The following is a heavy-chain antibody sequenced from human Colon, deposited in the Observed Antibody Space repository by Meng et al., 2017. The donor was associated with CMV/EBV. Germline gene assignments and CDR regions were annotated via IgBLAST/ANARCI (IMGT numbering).Heavy chain of an antibody. CDR2: IRNKIRGYTT. CDR1: GFNSVYFY. D-gene: IGHD3-3*01. J-gene: IGHJ6*02. Sequence: GESLKISCAASGFNSVYFYIDWARQAPGRGLEWIGRIRNKIRGYTTSYAASMRGRFTLSRDAPRNSVTLVMTSLKTEDTAIYYCARGLRFSDMDVWGQGAAVTVSS. V-gene: IGHV3-72*01. CDR3: ARGLRFSDMDV.